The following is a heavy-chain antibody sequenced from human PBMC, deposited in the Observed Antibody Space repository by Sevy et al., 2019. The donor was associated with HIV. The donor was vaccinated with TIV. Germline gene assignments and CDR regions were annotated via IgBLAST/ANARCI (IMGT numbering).Heavy chain of an antibody. Sequence: SETLPLTCAVYGGSFSGYYWSWIRQPPGKGLEWIGEINHSGSTNYNPSLKSRVTISVDTSKNQFSLKLSSVTAADTAVYYCASPGMGPMVGGVIEQSGSAGYYGMDVWGQGTTVTVSS. CDR2: INHSGST. D-gene: IGHD3-10*01. CDR1: GGSFSGYY. V-gene: IGHV4-34*01. J-gene: IGHJ6*02. CDR3: ASPGMGPMVGGVIEQSGSAGYYGMDV.